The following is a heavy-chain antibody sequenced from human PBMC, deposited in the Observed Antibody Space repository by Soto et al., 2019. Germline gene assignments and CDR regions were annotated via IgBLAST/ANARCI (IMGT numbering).Heavy chain of an antibody. CDR3: ARDSQMDTAMAYYYYYGMDV. CDR1: GGSISSGGYY. J-gene: IGHJ6*02. CDR2: IYYSGST. V-gene: IGHV4-31*03. Sequence: PSETLSLTCTVSGGSISSGGYYWSWIRQHPGKGLEWIGYIYYSGSTYYNPSLKSRVTISVDTSKNQFSLKLSSVTAADTAVYYCARDSQMDTAMAYYYYYGMDVWGQGTTVTVSS. D-gene: IGHD5-18*01.